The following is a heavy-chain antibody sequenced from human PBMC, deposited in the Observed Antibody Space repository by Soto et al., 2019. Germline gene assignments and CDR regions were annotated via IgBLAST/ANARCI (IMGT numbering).Heavy chain of an antibody. J-gene: IGHJ5*02. CDR1: GFTFSSYS. V-gene: IGHV3-48*02. CDR3: ARGRWGQLEGWFDP. CDR2: ISSSSSTI. D-gene: IGHD6-6*01. Sequence: PGGSLRLSCAASGFTFSSYSMNWVRQAPGKGLEWVSYISSSSSTIYYADSVKGRFTISRDNAKNSLYLQMNSPRDEDTAVYYCARGRWGQLEGWFDPWGQGTLVTVSS.